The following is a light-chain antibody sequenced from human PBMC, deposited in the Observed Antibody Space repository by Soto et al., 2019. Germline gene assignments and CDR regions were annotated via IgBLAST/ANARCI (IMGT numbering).Light chain of an antibody. J-gene: IGKJ1*01. CDR1: QSVSRK. CDR2: GAS. V-gene: IGKV3-15*01. CDR3: QQYDKWPRT. Sequence: EIVMTQSPATLSVSPGERATLSCRASQSVSRKLAWYQQTRGQAPRLLIYGASTRATGVPARFSGSGSGTEFTLTISNLQSEDFAVDHGQQYDKWPRTFGQGTKVDIK.